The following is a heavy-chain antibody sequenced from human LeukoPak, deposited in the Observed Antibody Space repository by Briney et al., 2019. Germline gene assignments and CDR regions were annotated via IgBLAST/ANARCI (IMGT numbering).Heavy chain of an antibody. D-gene: IGHD3-3*01. CDR1: GYTFTGYY. CDR2: INPNSGGT. Sequence: ASVKVSCKASGYTFTGYYMHWVRQAPGQGLEWMGWINPNSGGTNYAQKCQGRVTMTRDTSISTAYMELSRLRSDDKAMYYCARVSTEYDFWSGYSDYWGQGTLVTVSS. J-gene: IGHJ4*02. V-gene: IGHV1-2*02. CDR3: ARVSTEYDFWSGYSDY.